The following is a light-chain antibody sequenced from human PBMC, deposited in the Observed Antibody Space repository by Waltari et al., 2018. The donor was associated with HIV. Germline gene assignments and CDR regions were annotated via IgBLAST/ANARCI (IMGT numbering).Light chain of an antibody. CDR2: RDN. J-gene: IGLJ2*01. Sequence: SYELAQPLSVSVALGQTARLTCGGNSIGSKSVQWYQPRPGQAPVLVIYRDNNRPSGIPERFAGSSSGNTATLTISRAQAGDESDYYCQIWDSSTGVFGGGTKLTV. CDR1: SIGSKS. V-gene: IGLV3-9*01. CDR3: QIWDSSTGV.